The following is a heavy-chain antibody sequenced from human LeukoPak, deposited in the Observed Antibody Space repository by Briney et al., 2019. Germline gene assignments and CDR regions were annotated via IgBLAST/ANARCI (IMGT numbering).Heavy chain of an antibody. CDR3: ARLRFLEWTSFDY. V-gene: IGHV4-31*02. D-gene: IGHD3-3*01. J-gene: IGHJ4*02. CDR2: IYYSGST. Sequence: SWVRQHPGKGLEWIGYIYYSGSTYYNPSLKSRVTISVDTSKNQFSLKLSSVTAADTAVYYCARLRFLEWTSFDYWGQGTLVTVSS.